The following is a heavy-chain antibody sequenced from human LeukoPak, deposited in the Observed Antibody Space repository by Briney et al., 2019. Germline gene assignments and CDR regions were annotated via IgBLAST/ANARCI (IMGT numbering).Heavy chain of an antibody. CDR2: IRYDGSNK. V-gene: IGHV3-30*02. Sequence: GGSLRLSCAASGFTFSSYSMNWVRQAPGKGLEWVAFIRYDGSNKYYADSVKGRFTISRDNSKNTLYLQMNSLRAEDTAVYYCAKALRRDGYNFRPSLFDYWGQGTLVTVSS. CDR3: AKALRRDGYNFRPSLFDY. J-gene: IGHJ4*02. CDR1: GFTFSSYS. D-gene: IGHD5-24*01.